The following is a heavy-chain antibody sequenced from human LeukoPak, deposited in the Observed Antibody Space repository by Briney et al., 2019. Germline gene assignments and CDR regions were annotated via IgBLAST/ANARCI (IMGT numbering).Heavy chain of an antibody. CDR2: ISAYNGNT. J-gene: IGHJ5*02. Sequence: ASVKVSCKASGYTFTSYGISWVRQAPGQGLKWTGWISAYNGNTNYAQKLQGRVTMTTDTSTSTAYMELRSLRSDDTAVYYCARDLIAARPNWYDPWGQGTLVTVSS. CDR1: GYTFTSYG. D-gene: IGHD6-6*01. V-gene: IGHV1-18*01. CDR3: ARDLIAARPNWYDP.